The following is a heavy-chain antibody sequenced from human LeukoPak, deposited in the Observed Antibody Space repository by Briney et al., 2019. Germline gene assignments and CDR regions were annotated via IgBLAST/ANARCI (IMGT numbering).Heavy chain of an antibody. Sequence: SETLSLTCTVSGGSISSYYWSWIRQPPGKGLEWIGYIYYSGSTNYNPSLKSRVTISVDTSKNQFSLKLSSVTAADTAVYYCAGEWVGATGNDAFDIWGQGTMVTVSS. CDR2: IYYSGST. V-gene: IGHV4-59*01. J-gene: IGHJ3*02. D-gene: IGHD1-26*01. CDR1: GGSISSYY. CDR3: AGEWVGATGNDAFDI.